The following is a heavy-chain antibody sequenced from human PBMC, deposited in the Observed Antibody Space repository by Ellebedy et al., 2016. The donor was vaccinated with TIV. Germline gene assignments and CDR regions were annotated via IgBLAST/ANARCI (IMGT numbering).Heavy chain of an antibody. D-gene: IGHD6-19*01. CDR1: GGSISSSSYY. Sequence: GSLRLSCTVSGGSISSSSYYWGWIRQPPGKGLEWIGSIYYSGSTYYNPSLKSRVTISVDTSKNQFSLKLSSVTAADTAVYYCARQGHSSGWYVGEYYFDYWGQGTLVTVSS. V-gene: IGHV4-39*01. CDR3: ARQGHSSGWYVGEYYFDY. J-gene: IGHJ4*02. CDR2: IYYSGST.